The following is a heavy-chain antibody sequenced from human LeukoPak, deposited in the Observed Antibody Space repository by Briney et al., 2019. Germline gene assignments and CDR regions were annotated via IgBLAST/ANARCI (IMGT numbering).Heavy chain of an antibody. V-gene: IGHV4-30-4*08. CDR1: GGSISSSSYY. CDR3: ARFGYSSSSWYFQH. Sequence: SETLSLTCTVSGGSISSSSYYWGWIRQPPGKGLEWIGYIYYSGSTYYNPSLKSRVTISVDTSKNQFSLKLSSVTAADTAVYYCARFGYSSSSWYFQHWGQGTLVTVSS. J-gene: IGHJ1*01. D-gene: IGHD6-6*01. CDR2: IYYSGST.